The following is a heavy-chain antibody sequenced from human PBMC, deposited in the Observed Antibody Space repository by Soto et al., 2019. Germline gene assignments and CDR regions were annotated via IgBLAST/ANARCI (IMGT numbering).Heavy chain of an antibody. D-gene: IGHD2-8*02. CDR1: GDSVSGGGYY. V-gene: IGHV4-61*08. CDR2: ISFTGDT. CDR3: ARSTAGGIFDY. J-gene: IGHJ4*02. Sequence: SETLSLTCTVSGDSVSGGGYYWTWIRQPPGKGLEWIGYISFTGDTTYNPSLRSRVAIAMHTSKNQFSLKLTSATAADTAVYYCARSTAGGIFDYWGQGTLVTVSS.